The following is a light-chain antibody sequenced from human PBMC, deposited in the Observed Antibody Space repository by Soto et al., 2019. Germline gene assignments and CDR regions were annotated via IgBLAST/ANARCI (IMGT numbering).Light chain of an antibody. CDR2: GAS. V-gene: IGKV1-33*01. J-gene: IGKJ5*01. CDR3: QQYQSVFC. CDR1: QDITNY. Sequence: DIQMTQSPSSLSASVGDRVTITCQASQDITNYLNWYQQKPGKAPNLLIYGASNLETGVPSRFSGSGSGTDFTFTISSLQAENIGTYFGQQYQSVFCFGEGTLLDI.